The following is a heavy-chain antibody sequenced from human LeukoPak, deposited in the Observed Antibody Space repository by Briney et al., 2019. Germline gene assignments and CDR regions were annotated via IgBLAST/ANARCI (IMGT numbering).Heavy chain of an antibody. J-gene: IGHJ4*02. CDR1: GGSISSGSYY. CDR2: FYTSGST. CDR3: ARLFWSGFVHFDY. V-gene: IGHV4-61*02. Sequence: PSQTLSLTCTVSGGSISSGSYYWSWIRQPAGKGLEWIGRFYTSGSTNYNPSLKSRVTISIDTSKNQFFLNLNSVTAADTAVYYCARLFWSGFVHFDYWGQGTLVTVSS. D-gene: IGHD3-3*01.